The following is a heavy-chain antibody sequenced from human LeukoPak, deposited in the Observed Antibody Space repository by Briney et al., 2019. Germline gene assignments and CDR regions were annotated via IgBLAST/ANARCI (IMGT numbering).Heavy chain of an antibody. V-gene: IGHV1-18*01. Sequence: ASVKVSCKASGYTFTSYGISWVRQAPGQGLEWMGWISAYNGNTNYAQKLQGRVTMTTDTSTSTAYMELRSLRSDDTAVYYCARDHPRYCSSTGCYPTWFDPWGQGTLVTVS. CDR2: ISAYNGNT. J-gene: IGHJ5*02. CDR3: ARDHPRYCSSTGCYPTWFDP. CDR1: GYTFTSYG. D-gene: IGHD2-2*01.